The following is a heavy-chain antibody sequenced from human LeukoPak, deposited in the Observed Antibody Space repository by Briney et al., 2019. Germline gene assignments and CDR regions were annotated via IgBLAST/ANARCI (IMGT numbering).Heavy chain of an antibody. CDR3: ARGVVVTATSEFDY. D-gene: IGHD2-21*02. CDR1: GYTFTSYC. J-gene: IGHJ4*02. CDR2: ISAYNGNT. V-gene: IGHV1-18*01. Sequence: ASVTLSCKGSGYTFTSYCISWVRQSPGQGLEWMGWISAYNGNTNYAHKLQGRVTMTTATSTSTAYMELRSLRSDDTAVYSCARGVVVTATSEFDYWGQGTLVTVSS.